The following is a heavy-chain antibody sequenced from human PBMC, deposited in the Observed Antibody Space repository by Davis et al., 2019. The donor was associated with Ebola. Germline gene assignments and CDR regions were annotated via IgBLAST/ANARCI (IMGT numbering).Heavy chain of an antibody. CDR3: AKGNRVTYQYDSGDEY. J-gene: IGHJ4*02. CDR2: ISGSGDNT. Sequence: GESLKISCGTSGFTFSSYGMNWVRQAPGKGLEWVSYISGSGDNTYYADSVKGRFTISRDNSKSTLYLQMNWLRADDTAVYYCAKGNRVTYQYDSGDEYWGQGTLVTVSS. CDR1: GFTFSSYG. V-gene: IGHV3-23*01. D-gene: IGHD3-22*01.